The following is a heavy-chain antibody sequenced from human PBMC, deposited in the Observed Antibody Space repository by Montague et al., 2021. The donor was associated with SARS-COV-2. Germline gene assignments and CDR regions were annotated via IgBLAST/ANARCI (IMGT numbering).Heavy chain of an antibody. CDR1: GGSITTGSYH. CDR2: IYYSGNA. J-gene: IGHJ4*02. Sequence: TLSLTCAVSGGSITTGSYHWSWLRQHPGKGLEWIAYIYYSGNAHYSPTLQSRALISVDTSKNDFSLNLTSVTAADTAVYFCARQRPMITVGGPVTGRYDVWGQGSLVIVSS. CDR3: ARQRPMITVGGPVTGRYDV. V-gene: IGHV4-31*11. D-gene: IGHD3-16*01.